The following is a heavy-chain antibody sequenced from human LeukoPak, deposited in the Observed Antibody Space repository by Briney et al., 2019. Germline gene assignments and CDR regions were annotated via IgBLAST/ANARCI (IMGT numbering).Heavy chain of an antibody. Sequence: GGSLRLSCAASGFTFSSYAMHWVRQAPGKGLEWVAVISYDGSNKYYADSVKGRFTISRDNSKSTLYLQMNSLRAEDTAVYYCERTRDYYGSGSYYNDAFDIWGQGTMVTVSS. CDR3: ERTRDYYGSGSYYNDAFDI. CDR2: ISYDGSNK. CDR1: GFTFSSYA. J-gene: IGHJ3*02. D-gene: IGHD3-10*01. V-gene: IGHV3-30*04.